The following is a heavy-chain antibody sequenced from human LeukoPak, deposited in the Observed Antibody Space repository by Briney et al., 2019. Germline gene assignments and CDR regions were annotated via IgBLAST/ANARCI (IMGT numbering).Heavy chain of an antibody. D-gene: IGHD1-26*01. CDR1: GGSILSTNW. CDR2: VHLNGAT. Sequence: PSGTLSLTCAVSGGSILSTNWWSWVRQPPGKGLEWIGEVHLNGATNYNPSVEGRVTMSIDKSKNHLSLEVISVTAADTAVYYCTRESGAFSPFGFWGQGTLVTVSS. CDR3: TRESGAFSPFGF. J-gene: IGHJ4*02. V-gene: IGHV4-4*02.